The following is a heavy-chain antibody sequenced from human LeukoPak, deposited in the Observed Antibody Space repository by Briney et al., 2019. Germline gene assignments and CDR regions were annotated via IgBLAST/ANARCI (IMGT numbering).Heavy chain of an antibody. J-gene: IGHJ4*02. CDR1: GFTVSSNY. V-gene: IGHV3-53*01. CDR2: IYSGGST. D-gene: IGHD5-18*01. CDR3: ARGLGYSYGIDY. Sequence: GGSLRLSCAASGFTVSSNYMSWVRQAPGKGLEWVSVIYSGGSTYYADSVKGRFTISRDNSENTLYLQMNSLRAEDTAVYYCARGLGYSYGIDYWGQGTLVTVSS.